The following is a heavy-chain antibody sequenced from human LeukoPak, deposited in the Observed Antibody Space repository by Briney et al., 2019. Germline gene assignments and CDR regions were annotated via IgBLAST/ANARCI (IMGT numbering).Heavy chain of an antibody. CDR1: GGTFSSYA. Sequence: SVKVSCKASGGTFSSYAISWVRQAPGQGLEWMGGIIPIFGTANYAQKFQGRVTVTADESTSTAYMELSSLRSEDTAVYYCATQGSSHDAFDIWGQGTMVTVSS. CDR3: ATQGSSHDAFDI. CDR2: IIPIFGTA. D-gene: IGHD1-26*01. V-gene: IGHV1-69*13. J-gene: IGHJ3*02.